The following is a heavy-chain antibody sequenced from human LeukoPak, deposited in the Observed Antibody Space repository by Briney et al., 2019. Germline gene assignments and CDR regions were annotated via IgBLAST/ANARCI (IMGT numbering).Heavy chain of an antibody. CDR3: AGYCTNGVCPGAFDI. CDR1: GGSISSSSYY. Sequence: SETLSLTCTVSGGSISSSSYYWGWIRQPPGKGLEWIGSIYYSGSTYYNPSLKSRVTISVDTSKNQFSLKLSSVTAADTAVYYCAGYCTNGVCPGAFDIWGQGTMVTVSS. J-gene: IGHJ3*02. D-gene: IGHD2-8*01. CDR2: IYYSGST. V-gene: IGHV4-39*01.